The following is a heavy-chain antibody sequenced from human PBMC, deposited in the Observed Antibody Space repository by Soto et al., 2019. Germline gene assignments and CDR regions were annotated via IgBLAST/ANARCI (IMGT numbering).Heavy chain of an antibody. CDR2: ISGSGGST. CDR3: AKVLTEFAEYYFDY. Sequence: PGGSLRLSCAASGIIFRNHAMSWVRQAPGKGLEWVSTISGSGGSTYYTDSVKGRFTISRDNSKNTLYLQMDVLTAEDTAVYYCAKVLTEFAEYYFDYWGQGTLVTVSS. J-gene: IGHJ4*02. CDR1: GIIFRNHA. V-gene: IGHV3-23*01.